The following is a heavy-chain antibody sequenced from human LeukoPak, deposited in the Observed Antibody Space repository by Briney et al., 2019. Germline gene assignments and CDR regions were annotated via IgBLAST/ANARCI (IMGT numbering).Heavy chain of an antibody. J-gene: IGHJ6*03. V-gene: IGHV1-18*01. D-gene: IGHD6-6*01. CDR1: GYTFTSYG. Sequence: ASVKVSCKASGYTFTSYGISWVRQAPGQGLEWMGWISAYNGNTNYAQKLQGRVTMTTDTSTSTAYMELRSLRSDDTAVYYCAREGYSSSSGHDYYYYMDVWGKGTTVTVSS. CDR3: AREGYSSSSGHDYYYYMDV. CDR2: ISAYNGNT.